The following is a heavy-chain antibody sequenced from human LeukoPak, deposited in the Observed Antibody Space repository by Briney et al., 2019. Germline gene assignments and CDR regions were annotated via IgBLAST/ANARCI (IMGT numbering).Heavy chain of an antibody. Sequence: PSETLSLTCTVSGGSISSSNNYWGWIRQPPGKGLEWIGSIYYSGSTYYNPSLKSRVTISVDTSKNQFSLKLSSVTAADTAVYYCARHRGYYDSPNWFDPWGQGTLVTVSS. CDR3: ARHRGYYDSPNWFDP. V-gene: IGHV4-39*01. CDR1: GGSISSSNNY. CDR2: IYYSGST. D-gene: IGHD3-22*01. J-gene: IGHJ5*02.